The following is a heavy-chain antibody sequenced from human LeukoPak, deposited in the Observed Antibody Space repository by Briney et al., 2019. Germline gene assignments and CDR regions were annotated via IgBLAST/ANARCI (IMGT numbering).Heavy chain of an antibody. J-gene: IGHJ5*02. V-gene: IGHV4-34*01. CDR3: ARGGTTHYYGSGTSP. Sequence: PSETLSLTCAVHNGSFSGYYWTWIRQAPGKGLEWIGEINNSGVTYYNPSLKSRVTISRDTSKIQFPLQLKSLSVADTAVYYCARGGTTHYYGSGTSPWGQGTLVIVSS. D-gene: IGHD3-10*01. CDR1: NGSFSGYY. CDR2: INNSGVT.